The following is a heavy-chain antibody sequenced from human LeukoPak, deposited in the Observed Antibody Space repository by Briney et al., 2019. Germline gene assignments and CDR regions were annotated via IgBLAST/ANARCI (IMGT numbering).Heavy chain of an antibody. Sequence: PSETLSLTCTVSGGSISSYYWSWIRQPPGKGLEWIGYIYYSGSTNYNPSLKSRVTISVDTSKNQFSLKLSSVTAADAAVYYCARHSSSSWYYFDYWGQGTLVTVSS. V-gene: IGHV4-59*08. CDR1: GGSISSYY. CDR2: IYYSGST. D-gene: IGHD6-13*01. J-gene: IGHJ4*02. CDR3: ARHSSSSWYYFDY.